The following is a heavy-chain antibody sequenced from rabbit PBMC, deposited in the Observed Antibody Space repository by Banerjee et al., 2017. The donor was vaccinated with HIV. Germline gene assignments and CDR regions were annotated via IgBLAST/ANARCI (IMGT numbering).Heavy chain of an antibody. CDR2: INTSSGNT. V-gene: IGHV1S45*01. D-gene: IGHD4-1*01. J-gene: IGHJ4*01. CDR1: GSDISNNYH. CDR3: ARDGSGWGANFNL. Sequence: QEQLEESGGDLVKPGGTLTLTCTASGSDISNNYHMCWVRQAPGKGLEWIACINTSSGNTVYATWAKGRFTISKTSSTTVTLQMTSLTAADTATYFCARDGSGWGANFNLWGPGTLVTVS.